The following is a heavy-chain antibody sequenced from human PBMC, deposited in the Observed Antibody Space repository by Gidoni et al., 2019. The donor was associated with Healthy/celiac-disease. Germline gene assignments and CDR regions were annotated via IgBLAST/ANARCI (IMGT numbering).Heavy chain of an antibody. D-gene: IGHD3-10*01. Sequence: SSYTISWVRQAPGQGLEWMGRIISILGIANYARKFQGRVTITADKSTSTAYMELSSLRSEDTAVYYCARERDGSGSYVGYWGQGTLVTVSS. J-gene: IGHJ4*02. V-gene: IGHV1-69*04. CDR1: SSYT. CDR3: ARERDGSGSYVGY. CDR2: IISILGIA.